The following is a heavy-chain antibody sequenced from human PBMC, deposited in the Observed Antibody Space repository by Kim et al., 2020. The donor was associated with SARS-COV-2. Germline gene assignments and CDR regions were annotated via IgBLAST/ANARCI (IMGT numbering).Heavy chain of an antibody. CDR1: GFTFSSYG. J-gene: IGHJ3*02. D-gene: IGHD3-3*01. CDR2: IWYDGSNK. V-gene: IGHV3-33*01. CDR3: ARDREGRGVGEPFDAFDI. Sequence: GGSLRLSCAASGFTFSSYGMHWVRQAPGKGLEWVAVIWYDGSNKYYADSVKGRFTISRDNSKNTLYLQMNSLRAEDTAVYYCARDREGRGVGEPFDAFDIWGQRTMVAVSS.